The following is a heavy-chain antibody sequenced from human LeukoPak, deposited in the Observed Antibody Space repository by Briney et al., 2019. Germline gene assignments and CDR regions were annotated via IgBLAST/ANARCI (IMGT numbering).Heavy chain of an antibody. J-gene: IGHJ6*02. D-gene: IGHD3-22*01. Sequence: PGGSLRLSCAASGFTFDDYAMHWVRQAPGKGLEWVSGISWNSGSIGYADSVKGRFTISRDNAKNSLYLQMNSLRAEDTALYYCAKDIRTGYYDSSGYYWLREDYYYYGMDVWGQGTTVTVSS. CDR1: GFTFDDYA. CDR3: AKDIRTGYYDSSGYYWLREDYYYYGMDV. CDR2: ISWNSGSI. V-gene: IGHV3-9*01.